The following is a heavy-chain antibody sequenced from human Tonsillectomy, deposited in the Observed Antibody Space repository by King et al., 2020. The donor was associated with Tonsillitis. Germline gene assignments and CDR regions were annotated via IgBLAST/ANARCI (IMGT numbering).Heavy chain of an antibody. Sequence: VQLVESGGGLVNPGGSLRLSCAASGFTFSSYNMNWVRQAPGKGLEWVSSISSRSTYINYADSMKGRVTISRDNAKNSLYLQMTSLRAEDTAVYYCARGTTTVTPLYYFDYWGQGTLVTVSS. J-gene: IGHJ4*02. V-gene: IGHV3-21*01. D-gene: IGHD4-17*01. CDR3: ARGTTTVTPLYYFDY. CDR2: ISSRSTYI. CDR1: GFTFSSYN.